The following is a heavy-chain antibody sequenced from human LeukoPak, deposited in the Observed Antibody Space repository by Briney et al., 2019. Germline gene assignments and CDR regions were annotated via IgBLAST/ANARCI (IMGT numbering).Heavy chain of an antibody. Sequence: GGSLRLSCAASGFTFSSYWVHWVRQDPGKGLVWVSRINSDGGATNYADSVKGRFTISRDNAKNTLYLQMNSLRAEDTAVYYCASRGYNSWYAFDYWGQGTLVTVSS. CDR2: INSDGGAT. CDR1: GFTFSSYW. V-gene: IGHV3-74*01. J-gene: IGHJ4*02. D-gene: IGHD2/OR15-2a*01. CDR3: ASRGYNSWYAFDY.